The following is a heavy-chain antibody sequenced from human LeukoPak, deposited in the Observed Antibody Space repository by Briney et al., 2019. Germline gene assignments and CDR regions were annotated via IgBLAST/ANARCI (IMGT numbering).Heavy chain of an antibody. CDR3: ARDPALLWFGELLHYYYGMDV. CDR1: GFTFSSYE. J-gene: IGHJ6*04. D-gene: IGHD3-10*01. CDR2: ISSSGSTI. Sequence: PGGSLRLSCAASGFTFSSYEKNWVRQAPGKGLEWVSYISSSGSTIYYADSVKGRFTISRDNAKNSLYLQMNSLRAEDTAVYYCARDPALLWFGELLHYYYGMDVWGKGTTVTVSS. V-gene: IGHV3-48*03.